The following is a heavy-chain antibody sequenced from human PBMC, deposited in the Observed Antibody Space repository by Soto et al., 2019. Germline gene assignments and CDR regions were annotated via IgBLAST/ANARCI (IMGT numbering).Heavy chain of an antibody. CDR3: ARVQLTTYFDL. CDR2: VYNSGST. D-gene: IGHD4-4*01. J-gene: IGHJ2*01. V-gene: IGHV4-61*01. Sequence: QVQLQESGPGLVKPSETLSLTCTVSGGSVSGGSYCWSWIRQPPGKGLECIGYVYNSGSTTYTPSRKSRVTISVDTAKNQFSLGLSSVTAADTAVYYCARVQLTTYFDLWGRGTLVTVSS. CDR1: GGSVSGGSYC.